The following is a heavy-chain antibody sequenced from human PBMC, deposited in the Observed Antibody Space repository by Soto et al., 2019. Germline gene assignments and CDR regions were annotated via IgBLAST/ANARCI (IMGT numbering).Heavy chain of an antibody. J-gene: IGHJ5*02. Sequence: SETLSLTCTVSGDSMSRYYWSWVRQPPGKGLEWIGSIFYSGSTNYNASLKSRLTISVDTSKNQFSLKLSSVTAADTAFYYCASAGSSYATGWFDPWGQGTLVTVSS. V-gene: IGHV4-59*12. CDR1: GDSMSRYY. CDR2: IFYSGST. CDR3: ASAGSSYATGWFDP. D-gene: IGHD2-2*01.